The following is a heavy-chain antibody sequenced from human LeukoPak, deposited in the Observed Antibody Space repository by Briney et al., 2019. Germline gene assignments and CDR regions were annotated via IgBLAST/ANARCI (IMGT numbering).Heavy chain of an antibody. CDR3: AREAAMAPPFDY. D-gene: IGHD5-18*01. V-gene: IGHV3-48*03. CDR2: MSGSGTTI. Sequence: GGSLRLSCAASGFTFSSYEMNWVRQAPGKGLEWVSYMSGSGTTIYYADSVKGRFTISRENAKNSLYLQMNSLTAEDTAVYYCAREAAMAPPFDYWGQGTLVTVSS. CDR1: GFTFSSYE. J-gene: IGHJ4*02.